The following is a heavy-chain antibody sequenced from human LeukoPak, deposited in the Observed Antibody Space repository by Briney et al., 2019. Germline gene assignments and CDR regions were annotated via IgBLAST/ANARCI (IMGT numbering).Heavy chain of an antibody. CDR1: GDSVSNNNAA. CDR3: VRAQYRSTWYFDF. Sequence: SQTLSLTCAISGDSVSNNNAAWNWIRQSPSRGLEWLGRTYYRSKWFNHYAVSVNSRITINPDTSKNHFSLQLNSVTPEDTAVYYCVRAQYRSTWYFDFWGQGTLVTVSS. V-gene: IGHV6-1*01. J-gene: IGHJ4*02. CDR2: TYYRSKWFN. D-gene: IGHD6-13*01.